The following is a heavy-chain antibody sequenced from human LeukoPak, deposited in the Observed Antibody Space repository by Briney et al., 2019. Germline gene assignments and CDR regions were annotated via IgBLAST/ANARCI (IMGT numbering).Heavy chain of an antibody. Sequence: PGGSLRLSCAASGFTFSSYWMSWVRQAPGKGLEWVANIKQDGSEKYYVDSVKGRFTISRDNAKNSLYLQMNSLRAEDTAVYYCARVARLGSRVVPAALAWDYWGQGTLVTVSS. CDR1: GFTFSSYW. D-gene: IGHD2-2*01. CDR3: ARVARLGSRVVPAALAWDY. V-gene: IGHV3-7*01. CDR2: IKQDGSEK. J-gene: IGHJ4*02.